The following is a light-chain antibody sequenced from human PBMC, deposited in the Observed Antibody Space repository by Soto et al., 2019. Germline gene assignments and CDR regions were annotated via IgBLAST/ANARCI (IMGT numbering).Light chain of an antibody. CDR1: QSVSSSY. CDR3: QQYGSSCT. V-gene: IGKV3-20*01. Sequence: EIVLTQSPGTLLLTPGERATLSGRASQSVSSSYLAWYQQQPRKAPRLLIYGASSRATGIPDRLSGGGSGTDFTLTIRRLEPEDFAVYYCQQYGSSCTFGQGTRLEI. CDR2: GAS. J-gene: IGKJ5*01.